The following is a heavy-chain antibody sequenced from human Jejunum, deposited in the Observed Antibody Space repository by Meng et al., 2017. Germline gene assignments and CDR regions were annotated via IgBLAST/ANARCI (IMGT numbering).Heavy chain of an antibody. D-gene: IGHD2-15*01. CDR3: SRGRGCCTCGSCSLAD. Sequence: QVQLLQPASELKEPGAAVTVSCKASGYTFTNHAMHWVRQAPGQGLEWMGWINTDTRNPTYAQGFTGRFVFSLDTSVSTAYLHISSLKAEDTALYYCSRGRGCCTCGSCSLADWGPGTLVTVSS. J-gene: IGHJ4*02. CDR2: INTDTRNP. V-gene: IGHV7-4-1*02. CDR1: GYTFTNHA.